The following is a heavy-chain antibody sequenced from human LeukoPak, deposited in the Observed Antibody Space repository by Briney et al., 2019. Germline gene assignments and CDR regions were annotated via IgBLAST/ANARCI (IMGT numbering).Heavy chain of an antibody. CDR2: IYHSGST. Sequence: SETLSLTCTVSGGSISRSSYYWGWIRQPPGEGLEWIGYIYHSGSTYYNPSLKSRVTISVDRSKNQFSLKLSSVTAADTAVYYCARDRGIGYCSSTSCYDSHWFDPWGQGTLVTVSS. J-gene: IGHJ5*02. D-gene: IGHD2-2*01. CDR1: GGSISRSSYY. V-gene: IGHV4-39*07. CDR3: ARDRGIGYCSSTSCYDSHWFDP.